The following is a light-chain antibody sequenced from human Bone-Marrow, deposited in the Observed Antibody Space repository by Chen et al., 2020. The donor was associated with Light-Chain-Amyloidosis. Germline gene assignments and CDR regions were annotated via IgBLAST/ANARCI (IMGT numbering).Light chain of an antibody. Sequence: SYELTQPPSVSVSPGQTARITCSGDDLPTKYAYWYQQKPGQAPVLVILRDTERPSGISDRFSGSSSGTTATLTISGVQAEDEADDHCQSADSSGTYEVIFGGGTKLPVL. J-gene: IGLJ2*01. V-gene: IGLV3-25*03. CDR1: DLPTKY. CDR3: QSADSSGTYEVI. CDR2: RDT.